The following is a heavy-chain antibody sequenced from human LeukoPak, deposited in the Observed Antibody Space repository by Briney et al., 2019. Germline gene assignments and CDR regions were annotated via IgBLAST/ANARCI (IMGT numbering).Heavy chain of an antibody. CDR2: IIPILGIA. V-gene: IGHV1-69*04. Sequence: GASVKVSCKASGGTFSSYAISWVRQAPGQGLEWMGRIIPILGIANYAQKFQGRVTITADKSTSTAYMELSSLRSEDTAVYYCARHSGWEPADYWGQGTLVTVSS. CDR3: ARHSGWEPADY. CDR1: GGTFSSYA. D-gene: IGHD1-26*01. J-gene: IGHJ4*02.